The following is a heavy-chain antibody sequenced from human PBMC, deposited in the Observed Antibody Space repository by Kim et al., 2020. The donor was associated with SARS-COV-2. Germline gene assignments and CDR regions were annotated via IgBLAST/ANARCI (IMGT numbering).Heavy chain of an antibody. J-gene: IGHJ4*02. CDR1: GGSFSGYY. V-gene: IGHV4-34*01. D-gene: IGHD3-22*01. CDR3: ATDSSGSYSPFFDY. CDR2: INHSGST. Sequence: SETLSLTCAVYGGSFSGYYWSWIRQPPGKGLEWIGEINHSGSTNYNPSLKSRVTISVDTSKNQFSLKLSSVTAADTAVYYCATDSSGSYSPFFDYWGQGT.